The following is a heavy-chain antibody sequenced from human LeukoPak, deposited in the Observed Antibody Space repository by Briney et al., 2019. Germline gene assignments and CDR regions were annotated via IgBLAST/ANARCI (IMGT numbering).Heavy chain of an antibody. CDR1: GFTLSYYW. D-gene: IGHD1/OR15-1a*01. J-gene: IGHJ5*02. V-gene: IGHV3-74*01. CDR3: TRDPRNKGFDP. Sequence: GGSLRLSCAASGFTLSYYWMHWVRQAPGKGLVWVSYINGDGSSTNYADSVKGRFTISRDNAKNTLYLEMNSLRAEDTAVFHCTRDPRNKGFDPWGEGTLVTVSS. CDR2: INGDGSST.